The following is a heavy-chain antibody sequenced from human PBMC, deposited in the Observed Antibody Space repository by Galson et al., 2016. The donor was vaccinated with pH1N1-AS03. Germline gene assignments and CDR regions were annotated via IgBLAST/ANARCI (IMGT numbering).Heavy chain of an antibody. Sequence: SETLSLTCSVSGASVSHYASYWGWIRQAPGKGLEWIATVSARGTTYHNPSLDSRLTVSLDTSKNHFSLTLTSVTAADTAMYNCARDRRDCSGGSCSQDGWFDPWGQGTLVVVSS. V-gene: IGHV4-39*07. J-gene: IGHJ5*02. CDR1: GASVSHYASY. CDR2: VSARGTT. CDR3: ARDRRDCSGGSCSQDGWFDP. D-gene: IGHD2-15*01.